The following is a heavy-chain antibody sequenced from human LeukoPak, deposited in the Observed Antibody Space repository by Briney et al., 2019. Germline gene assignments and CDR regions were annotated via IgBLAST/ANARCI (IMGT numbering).Heavy chain of an antibody. V-gene: IGHV3-21*01. J-gene: IGHJ3*02. CDR3: ARDRYYGSGSSDAFDI. CDR1: GFTFSTYA. Sequence: PGGSPGLPCAASGFTFSTYAMNWVRQAPGKGLEWVSSISSSSSYIYYADSVKGRFTISRDNAKNSLFLQMNSLRAEDTAVYYCARDRYYGSGSSDAFDIWGQRTIDTVSS. D-gene: IGHD3-10*01. CDR2: ISSSSSYI.